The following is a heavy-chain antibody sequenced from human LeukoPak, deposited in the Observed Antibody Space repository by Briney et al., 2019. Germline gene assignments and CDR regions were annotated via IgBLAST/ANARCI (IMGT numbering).Heavy chain of an antibody. CDR2: ISWNSGSI. Sequence: GGSLRLSCAASGFTFDDYAMHWVRQAPGKGLEWVSGISWNSGSIGYADSVKGRFTISRDNAKNSLYLQMNSLRAEDAALYYCAKDISPQFEYSSSPFDYWGQGTLVTVSS. CDR3: AKDISPQFEYSSSPFDY. J-gene: IGHJ4*02. CDR1: GFTFDDYA. D-gene: IGHD6-6*01. V-gene: IGHV3-9*01.